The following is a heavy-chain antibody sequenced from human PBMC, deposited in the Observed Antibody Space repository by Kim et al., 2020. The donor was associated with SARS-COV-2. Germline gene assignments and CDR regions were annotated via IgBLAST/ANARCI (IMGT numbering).Heavy chain of an antibody. Sequence: AQKFQGRVTSTADESTSTAYMELSSLRSEDTAVYYCARAIVRGGGYGMDVWGQGTTVTVSS. CDR3: ARAIVRGGGYGMDV. D-gene: IGHD3-10*01. V-gene: IGHV1-69*01. J-gene: IGHJ6*02.